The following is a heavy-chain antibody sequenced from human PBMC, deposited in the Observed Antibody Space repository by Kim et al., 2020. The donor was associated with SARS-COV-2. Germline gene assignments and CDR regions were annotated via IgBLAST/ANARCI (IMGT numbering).Heavy chain of an antibody. J-gene: IGHJ4*02. V-gene: IGHV4-30-2*04. CDR3: ARAIAVAGPFDY. Sequence: YYNPSLKSRVTISVDTSKNQFSLKLSSVTAADTAVYYCARAIAVAGPFDYWGQGTLVTVSS. D-gene: IGHD6-19*01.